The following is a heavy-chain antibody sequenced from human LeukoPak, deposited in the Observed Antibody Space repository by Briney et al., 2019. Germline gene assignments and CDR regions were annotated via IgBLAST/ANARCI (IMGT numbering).Heavy chain of an antibody. CDR3: AKADYSNYRFILFQY. CDR1: GFTFSSYW. V-gene: IGHV3-23*01. J-gene: IGHJ4*02. Sequence: GGSLRLPCAASGFTFSSYWMHWVRQAPGKGLEWVSTISGRGNSAYYADSVKGRFTISRDNSKNTLFLQMHSLRAEDTALYYCAKADYSNYRFILFQYWGQGALVTVSS. D-gene: IGHD4-11*01. CDR2: ISGRGNSA.